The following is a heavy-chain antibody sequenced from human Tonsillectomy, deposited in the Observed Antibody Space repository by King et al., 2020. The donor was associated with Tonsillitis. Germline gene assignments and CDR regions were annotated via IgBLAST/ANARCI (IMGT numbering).Heavy chain of an antibody. V-gene: IGHV4-34*01. CDR3: ARGRNREWMVWRGAFDI. CDR2: INHSGST. D-gene: IGHD6-19*01. J-gene: IGHJ3*02. CDR1: GRSFSGYY. Sequence: VQLPQWGAGLLKPSETLSLTCAVSGRSFSGYYWSWIRQPPGKGLEWIGEINHSGSTNYNPSLKSRVTISVDTSKNQFSLKLSSLTAADTAVYYCARGRNREWMVWRGAFDIWGQGTMVTVSS.